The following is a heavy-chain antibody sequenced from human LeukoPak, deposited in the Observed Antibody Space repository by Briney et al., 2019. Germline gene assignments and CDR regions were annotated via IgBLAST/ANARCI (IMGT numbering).Heavy chain of an antibody. CDR2: INHSGST. CDR1: GGSFSGYY. J-gene: IGHJ4*02. V-gene: IGHV4-34*01. D-gene: IGHD4-11*01. Sequence: KPSETLSLTCAVYGGSFSGYYWSWIRQPPGKGLEWIGEINHSGSTNYNPSLKSRVTISVDTSKNQFSLKLSSVTAAGTAVYYCARGLLRDDYSLNYWGQGTLVTVSS. CDR3: ARGLLRDDYSLNY.